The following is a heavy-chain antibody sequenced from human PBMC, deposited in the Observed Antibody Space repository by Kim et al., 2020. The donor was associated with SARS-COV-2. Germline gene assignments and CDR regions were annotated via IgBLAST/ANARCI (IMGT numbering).Heavy chain of an antibody. CDR3: ARAAKLRYFDWLYNWFDP. V-gene: IGHV4-34*01. Sequence: SETLSLTCAVYGGSFSGYYWSWIRQPPGKGLEWIGEINHSGSTNYNPSLKSRVTISVDTSKNQFSLKLSSVTAADTAVYYCARAAKLRYFDWLYNWFDPWGQGTLVTVSS. CDR2: INHSGST. D-gene: IGHD3-9*01. J-gene: IGHJ5*02. CDR1: GGSFSGYY.